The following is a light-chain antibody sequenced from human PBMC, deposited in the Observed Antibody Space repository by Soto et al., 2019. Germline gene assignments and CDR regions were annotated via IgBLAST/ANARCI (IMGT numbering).Light chain of an antibody. J-gene: IGKJ1*01. Sequence: DIQMTQSPSTLSASVGDRVTITCRASQTISSWLAWHQQKSGRAPKLLIYDASSLEGGVPSRFSGSGSGTEFTLTISRLEPEDFAVYYCQQYGSSPSWTFGQGTKVEIK. CDR1: QTISSW. CDR2: DAS. CDR3: QQYGSSPSWT. V-gene: IGKV1-5*01.